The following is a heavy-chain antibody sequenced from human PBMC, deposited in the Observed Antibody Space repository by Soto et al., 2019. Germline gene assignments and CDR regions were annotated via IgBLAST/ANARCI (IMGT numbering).Heavy chain of an antibody. Sequence: QVQLVESGGGVVQPGRSLRLSCAASGFTFSSYGMHWVRQAPGKGLEWVAVISYDGTDKYYADSVKGRFTISRDNSKNTLYLQINSLRAEDTAVYHCAKDIISGSSYYFYGMDVWGQGTTVTVSS. CDR3: AKDIISGSSYYFYGMDV. CDR2: ISYDGTDK. D-gene: IGHD2-15*01. V-gene: IGHV3-30*18. CDR1: GFTFSSYG. J-gene: IGHJ6*02.